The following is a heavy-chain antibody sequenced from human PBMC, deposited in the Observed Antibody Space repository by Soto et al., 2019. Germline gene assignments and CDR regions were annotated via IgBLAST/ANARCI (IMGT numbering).Heavy chain of an antibody. CDR1: GGSISSGGNS. V-gene: IGHV4-30-2*01. CDR2: IYHSGST. J-gene: IGHJ4*02. D-gene: IGHD6-19*01. CDR3: ARAGGLGAVAVDY. Sequence: QLQLQESGSGLVKPSQTLSLTCAVSGGSISSGGNSWSWIRQPPGKGLEWIGYIYHSGSTYYNPSLKSRVTISVDRSKNQFSLKLSSVPAADTAVYYCARAGGLGAVAVDYWGQGTLVTVSS.